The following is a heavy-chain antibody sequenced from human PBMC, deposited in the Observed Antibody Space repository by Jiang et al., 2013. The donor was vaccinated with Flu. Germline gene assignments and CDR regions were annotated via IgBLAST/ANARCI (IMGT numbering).Heavy chain of an antibody. V-gene: IGHV4-59*01. CDR3: ARGGYYYDSSGYYFNYYYYGMDV. J-gene: IGHJ6*02. D-gene: IGHD3-22*01. CDR1: GGSISSYY. CDR2: IYYSGST. Sequence: LLKPSETLSLTCTVSGGSISSYYWSWIRQPPGKGLEWIGYIYYSGSTNYNPSLKSRVTISVDTSKNQFSLKLSSVTAADTAVYYCARGGYYYDSSGYYFNYYYYGMDVWGQGTTVTVSS.